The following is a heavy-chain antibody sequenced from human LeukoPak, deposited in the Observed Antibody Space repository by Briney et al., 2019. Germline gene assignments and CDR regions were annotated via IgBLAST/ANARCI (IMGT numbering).Heavy chain of an antibody. CDR3: ARDRSDYSIKYYYYYGMDV. Sequence: RGSLRLSCAASGFTFSSYSMHWVRQAPGKGLEWVAVISYGGSNEYYADSVKGRFTISRDNSKNTLYLQMNSLRAEDTAVYYCARDRSDYSIKYYYYYGMDVWGQGTTVTVSS. D-gene: IGHD3-16*01. V-gene: IGHV3-30-3*01. J-gene: IGHJ6*02. CDR2: ISYGGSNE. CDR1: GFTFSSYS.